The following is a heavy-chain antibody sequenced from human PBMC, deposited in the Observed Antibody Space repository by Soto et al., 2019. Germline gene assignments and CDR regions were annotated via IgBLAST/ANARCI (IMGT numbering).Heavy chain of an antibody. V-gene: IGHV1-69*01. J-gene: IGHJ6*02. CDR3: ARSQGSSTSLEIYYYYYYGMDV. Sequence: QVQLVQSGAEVKKPGSSVKVSCKASGGTFGSYAISWVRQAPGQGLEWMGGIIPIPGTANYAQKFQGRVTIAADESTSTAYMELRSLRSEDTAVYYCARSQGSSTSLEIYYYYYYGMDVWGQGTTVTFSS. CDR2: IIPIPGTA. D-gene: IGHD2-2*01. CDR1: GGTFGSYA.